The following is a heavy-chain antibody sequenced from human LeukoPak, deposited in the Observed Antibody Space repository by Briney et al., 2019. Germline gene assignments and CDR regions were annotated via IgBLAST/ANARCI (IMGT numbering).Heavy chain of an antibody. V-gene: IGHV4-59*01. CDR3: ARTYYDFWSGYYEDY. D-gene: IGHD3-3*01. J-gene: IGHJ4*02. Sequence: SETLSLTCTVSGGSISSYYWSWIRQPPGKGLEWIGYIYYSGSTNYNPSLKSRVTISVDTSKNKFSLKLSSVTAADTAVYYCARTYYDFWSGYYEDYWGQGTLVTVSS. CDR2: IYYSGST. CDR1: GGSISSYY.